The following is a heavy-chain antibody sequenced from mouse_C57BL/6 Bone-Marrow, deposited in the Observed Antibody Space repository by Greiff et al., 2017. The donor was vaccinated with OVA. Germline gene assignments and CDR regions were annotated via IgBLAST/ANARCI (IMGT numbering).Heavy chain of an antibody. V-gene: IGHV1-50*01. CDR1: GYTFTSYW. J-gene: IGHJ2*01. CDR2: IDPSDSYT. CDR3: AREDSDY. Sequence: VQLQQSGAELVKPGASVKLSCKASGYTFTSYWMQWVKQRPGQGLEWIGEIDPSDSYTNYNQKFKGKATLTVDTSSSTAYMQLSSLTSEDSAVYYCAREDSDYWGQGTTLTVSS.